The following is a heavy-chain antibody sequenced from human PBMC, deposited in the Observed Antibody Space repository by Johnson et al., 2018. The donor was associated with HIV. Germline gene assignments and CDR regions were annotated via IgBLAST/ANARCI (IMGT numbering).Heavy chain of an antibody. V-gene: IGHV3-9*01. CDR3: VWNYVAAFDI. CDR1: GFTFDDYA. Sequence: LVESGGGLVQPGRSLRLSCAASGFTFDDYAMHWVRQAPGKGLEWVSGISWNSGSIGYADSVKGRFTISRDNAKNSLYLQMNNLRAEDTALYYCVWNYVAAFDIWGQGTMVTVSS. J-gene: IGHJ3*02. D-gene: IGHD1-7*01. CDR2: ISWNSGSI.